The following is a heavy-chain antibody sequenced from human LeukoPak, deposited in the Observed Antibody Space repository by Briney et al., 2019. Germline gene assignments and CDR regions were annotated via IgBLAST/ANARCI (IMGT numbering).Heavy chain of an antibody. D-gene: IGHD3-10*01. CDR2: INHDGSTT. Sequence: GGSLRLFCAASGFTFSNYWEHWVRQAPGKGLVWVSRINHDGSTTKYADSVKGRFTVSRDNAKNTLNLQMNSLRAEDTAVYYCARDKKSGESSEIDYWGQGTLVTVSS. V-gene: IGHV3-74*03. CDR1: GFTFSNYW. J-gene: IGHJ4*02. CDR3: ARDKKSGESSEIDY.